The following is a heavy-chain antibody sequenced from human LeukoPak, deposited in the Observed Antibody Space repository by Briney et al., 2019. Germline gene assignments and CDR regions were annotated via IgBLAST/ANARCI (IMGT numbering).Heavy chain of an antibody. J-gene: IGHJ4*02. D-gene: IGHD3-22*01. CDR2: IYYSGST. CDR1: GGSISSYY. Sequence: SETLSLTCTVSGGSISSYYWSWIRQPPGKGLEWIGYIYYSGSTNYNPSLKSRVTISVDTSKNQFSLKLSSVTAADTAVYYCARGPPMTYYFDYWGQGTLVTVSS. CDR3: ARGPPMTYYFDY. V-gene: IGHV4-59*01.